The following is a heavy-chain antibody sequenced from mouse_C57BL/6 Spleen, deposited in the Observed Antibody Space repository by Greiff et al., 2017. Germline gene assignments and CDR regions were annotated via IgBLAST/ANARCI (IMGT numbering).Heavy chain of an antibody. CDR3: ARSTTVVAPLPY. Sequence: QVQLKQSGAELARPGASVKLSCKASGYTFTSYGISWVKQRTGQGLEWIGEIDPRSGNTYYNEKFKGKATLTADKSSSTAYMELRSLTSEDSAVYFCARSTTVVAPLPYWGQGTLVTVSA. CDR2: IDPRSGNT. CDR1: GYTFTSYG. D-gene: IGHD1-1*01. J-gene: IGHJ3*01. V-gene: IGHV1-81*01.